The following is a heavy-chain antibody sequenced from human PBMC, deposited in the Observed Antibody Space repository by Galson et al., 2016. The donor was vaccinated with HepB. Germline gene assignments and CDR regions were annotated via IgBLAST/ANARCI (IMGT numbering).Heavy chain of an antibody. D-gene: IGHD1-26*01. CDR1: GFTFSVFW. V-gene: IGHV3-7*03. J-gene: IGHJ4*02. Sequence: SLRLSCAASGFTFSVFWTSWVRQAPGKGLEWVANIKEDGSDKYYVDSVKGRFTLSRDNAKNSLFLQMTSLRAEDTAVYYCARGGSWGVDYWGQGTLVTVSS. CDR3: ARGGSWGVDY. CDR2: IKEDGSDK.